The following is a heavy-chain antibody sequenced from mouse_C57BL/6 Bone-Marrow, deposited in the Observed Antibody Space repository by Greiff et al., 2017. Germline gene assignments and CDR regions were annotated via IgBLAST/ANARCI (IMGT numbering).Heavy chain of an antibody. CDR3: ARGTTVARHYYAMDY. Sequence: EVKLVESGGGLVKPGGSLKLSCAASGFTFSDYGMHWVRQAPEKGLEWVAYNSSGSSTIYYADTVKGRFTISRDNAKNTLFLQMTSLRSEDTAMYYCARGTTVARHYYAMDYWGQGTSVTVSS. CDR2: NSSGSSTI. D-gene: IGHD1-1*01. V-gene: IGHV5-17*01. CDR1: GFTFSDYG. J-gene: IGHJ4*01.